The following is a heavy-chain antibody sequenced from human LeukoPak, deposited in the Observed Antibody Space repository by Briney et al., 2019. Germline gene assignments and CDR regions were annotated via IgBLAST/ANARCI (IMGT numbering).Heavy chain of an antibody. CDR1: GFTFSSYG. V-gene: IGHV3-30*03. CDR3: ARVWVIAVAGTVDY. J-gene: IGHJ4*02. D-gene: IGHD6-19*01. Sequence: PGGSLRLSCAASGFTFSSYGMHWVRQAPGKGLEWVAVISYDGSNKYYADSVKGRFTISRDNSKNTLYLQMNSPRAEDTAVYYCARVWVIAVAGTVDYWGQGTLVTVSS. CDR2: ISYDGSNK.